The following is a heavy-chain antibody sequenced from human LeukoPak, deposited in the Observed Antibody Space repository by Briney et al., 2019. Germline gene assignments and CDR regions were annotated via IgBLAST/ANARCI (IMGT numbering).Heavy chain of an antibody. CDR2: INQGGSEQ. D-gene: IGHD1-26*01. J-gene: IGHJ4*02. Sequence: PGGSLRLSCAASGFTFSDDWMSWVRQAPGKGLEWVANINQGGSEQFYVDSLKGRFTISRDNAKNSLYLQMNSLRAEDTAVYYCARDPSGSSSYWGQGTLVTVSS. CDR1: GFTFSDDW. CDR3: ARDPSGSSSY. V-gene: IGHV3-7*01.